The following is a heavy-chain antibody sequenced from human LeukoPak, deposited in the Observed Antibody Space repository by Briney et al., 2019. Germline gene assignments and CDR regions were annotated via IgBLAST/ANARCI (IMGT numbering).Heavy chain of an antibody. CDR3: ARGSPGVGRLFDY. CDR1: GGSISSYY. Sequence: PSETLSLTCTVSGGSISSYYWSWIRQPPGKGLEWIGEINHSGSTNYNPSLKSRVTISVDTSKNQFSLKLSSVTAADTAVYYCARGSPGVGRLFDYWGQGTLVTVSS. J-gene: IGHJ4*02. CDR2: INHSGST. V-gene: IGHV4-34*01. D-gene: IGHD2-15*01.